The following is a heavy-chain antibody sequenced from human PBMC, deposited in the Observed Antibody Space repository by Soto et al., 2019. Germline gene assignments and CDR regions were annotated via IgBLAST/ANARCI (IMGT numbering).Heavy chain of an antibody. D-gene: IGHD2-15*01. CDR1: GFTFSSYG. Sequence: ESGGGVVQPGRSLRLSCAASGFTFSSYGMHWVRQAPGKGLEWVAVIWYDGSNKYYADSVKGRFTISRDNSENTLYLQMNSLRAEDTAVYYCAREDCSGGSCYCDYWGQGTLVTVSS. J-gene: IGHJ4*02. CDR3: AREDCSGGSCYCDY. CDR2: IWYDGSNK. V-gene: IGHV3-33*01.